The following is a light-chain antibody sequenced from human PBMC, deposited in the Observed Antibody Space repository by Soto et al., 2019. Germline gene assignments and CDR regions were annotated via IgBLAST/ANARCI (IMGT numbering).Light chain of an antibody. CDR1: QSVTSSY. V-gene: IGKV3-20*01. Sequence: EIVLTQSPGALSLSPGERATLSCRASQSVTSSYLAWYQQKPGQAPRLLIYGASSRATGIPDRFSGRGSGTDFTLTISRLEPEDFAVYYCQQYGSSPRTFGQGTKVDI. CDR3: QQYGSSPRT. J-gene: IGKJ1*01. CDR2: GAS.